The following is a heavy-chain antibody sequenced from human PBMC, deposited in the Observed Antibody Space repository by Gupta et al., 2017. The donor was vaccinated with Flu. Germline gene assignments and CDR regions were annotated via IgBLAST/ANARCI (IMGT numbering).Heavy chain of an antibody. CDR3: VHREGRWDYYSEFDY. CDR1: GFSLSTSGVG. CDR2: VYWDDDK. Sequence: QITLKESGPTLVKPTQTLTLTCRSSGFSLSTSGVGVGWIRQPPGKAPEWLALVYWDDDKRYSPSLQSRLTITKDTSKNQVVLTMTNMDPVDTGTYYCVHREGRWDYYSEFDYWGQGTLVTVSS. D-gene: IGHD4-11*01. J-gene: IGHJ4*02. V-gene: IGHV2-5*02.